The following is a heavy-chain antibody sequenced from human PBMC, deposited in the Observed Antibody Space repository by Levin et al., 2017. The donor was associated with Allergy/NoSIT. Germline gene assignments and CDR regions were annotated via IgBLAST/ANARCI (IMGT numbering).Heavy chain of an antibody. CDR3: ARDRGLVYDSSGWFFDY. D-gene: IGHD3-22*01. V-gene: IGHV4-59*01. J-gene: IGHJ4*02. CDR1: GASISSYYY. CDR2: IYFNGSP. Sequence: SETLSLTCTVSGASISSYYYWSWIRQSPGKGLEWIGYIYFNGSPNYNPSLKSRVTISVDTSKNQFSLKLRSVTAADTAVYYCARDRGLVYDSSGWFFDYWGQGTLVTVSS.